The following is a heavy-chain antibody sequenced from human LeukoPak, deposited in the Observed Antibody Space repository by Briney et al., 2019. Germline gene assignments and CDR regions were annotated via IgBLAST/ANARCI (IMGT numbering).Heavy chain of an antibody. J-gene: IGHJ4*02. Sequence: GGSLRLSCAASGFIFKSYWMSWVRQAPGKGLEWVANIKQDGSEENYVDSVRGRFTISRDNAKKSLYLQMNSLRAEDTAVYYCAGPMGPAAIFGFDYWGQGTLVTVSS. CDR3: AGPMGPAAIFGFDY. V-gene: IGHV3-7*01. CDR1: GFIFKSYW. D-gene: IGHD2-2*01. CDR2: IKQDGSEE.